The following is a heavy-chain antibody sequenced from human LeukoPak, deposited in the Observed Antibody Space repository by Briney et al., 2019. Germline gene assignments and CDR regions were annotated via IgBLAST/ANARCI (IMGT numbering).Heavy chain of an antibody. CDR1: GLTFTKAW. J-gene: IGHJ6*02. CDR3: ARSGLGYCSSTSCYTDYYYGMDV. Sequence: GGPLRLSCEASGLTFTKAWMSWVRQAPGKGLEWVSSISSSSSYIYYADSVKGRFTISRDNAKNSLYLQMNSLRAEDTAVYYCARSGLGYCSSTSCYTDYYYGMDVWGQGTTVTVSS. V-gene: IGHV3-21*01. D-gene: IGHD2-2*02. CDR2: ISSSSSYI.